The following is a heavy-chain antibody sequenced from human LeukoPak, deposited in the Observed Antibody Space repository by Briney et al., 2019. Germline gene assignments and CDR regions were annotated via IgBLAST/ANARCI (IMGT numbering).Heavy chain of an antibody. Sequence: GGSLRLSCAASGFTFSSCGFNWVRQAPGKGLEWVSSIGPTGTDRYYADSVRGRFTISRDNAKNTLYLQMNSLRAEDTAMYFCAKGPNYFDSWGQGTLVTVSS. CDR3: AKGPNYFDS. V-gene: IGHV3-21*01. CDR1: GFTFSSCG. CDR2: IGPTGTDR. J-gene: IGHJ4*02.